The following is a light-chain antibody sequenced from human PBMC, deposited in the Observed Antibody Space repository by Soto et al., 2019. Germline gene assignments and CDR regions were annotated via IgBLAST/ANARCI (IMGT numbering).Light chain of an antibody. V-gene: IGLV2-23*02. Sequence: QSALTQPASVSGSPGQSITISCTGTSSDVGSYNLVSWYQQHPGKAPKLMIYEVSKRPSGVSNRFSGSKSGNTASLTISGLQAEDEADYYCCSYACSSTDYVFGTGTKLTVL. CDR2: EVS. CDR1: SSDVGSYNL. J-gene: IGLJ1*01. CDR3: CSYACSSTDYV.